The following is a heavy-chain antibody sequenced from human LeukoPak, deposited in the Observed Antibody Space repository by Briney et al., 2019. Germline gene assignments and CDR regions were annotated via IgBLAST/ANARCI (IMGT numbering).Heavy chain of an antibody. CDR3: ARGLLTQSTVTLGF. CDR2: INSDGSWT. CDR1: GFTFSSYE. V-gene: IGHV3-74*01. J-gene: IGHJ4*02. Sequence: GGSLRLSCAASGFTFSSYEMNWVRRPPGKGLVWVSRINSDGSWTGYADSVKGRFTISRDNARNTLYLQMNSLRAEDTAVYYCARGLLTQSTVTLGFWGQGTLVTVSS. D-gene: IGHD4-17*01.